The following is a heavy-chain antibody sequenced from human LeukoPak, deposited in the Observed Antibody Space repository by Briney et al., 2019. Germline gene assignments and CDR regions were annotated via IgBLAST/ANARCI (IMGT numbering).Heavy chain of an antibody. V-gene: IGHV3-49*03. CDR2: IRSKAYGGTT. J-gene: IGHJ4*02. CDR1: GFTFGDYA. D-gene: IGHD3-3*01. Sequence: PGGSLRLSCTASGFTFGDYAMSWFRQAPGKGLEGVGFIRSKAYGGTTEYAASVKGRFTISRDDSKSIAYLQMNSLKTEDTAVYYCTRAPPYYDCWSGYYSAFDYWGQGTLVSVSS. CDR3: TRAPPYYDCWSGYYSAFDY.